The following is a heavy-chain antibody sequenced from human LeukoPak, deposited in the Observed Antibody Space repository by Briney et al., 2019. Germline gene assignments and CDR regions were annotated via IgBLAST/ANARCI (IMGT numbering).Heavy chain of an antibody. V-gene: IGHV3-66*01. J-gene: IGHJ4*02. Sequence: GGSLRLSCAASGFTVSTNYMSWVRQAPANGLEWVSGIYSGGSGGATYYADSVKGRFTISRDNSKNTVYLQMNSLRAEDTAVYYCARDSNGWYFDNWGQGALVTVSS. D-gene: IGHD6-19*01. CDR3: ARDSNGWYFDN. CDR2: IYSGGSGGAT. CDR1: GFTVSTNY.